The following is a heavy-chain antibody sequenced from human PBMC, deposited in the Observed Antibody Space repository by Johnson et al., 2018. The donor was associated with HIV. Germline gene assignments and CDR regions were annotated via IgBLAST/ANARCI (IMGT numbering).Heavy chain of an antibody. J-gene: IGHJ3*02. D-gene: IGHD6-19*01. CDR2: ISSDGLST. V-gene: IGHV3-74*01. CDR3: TKEIFRYSIDWDVFDM. CDR1: GFTFRSYC. Sequence: VHLVESGGGLVKPGGSLRLSCAASGFTFRSYCMHWVRQPGKGLVWVSRISSDGLSTTYADSVKGRFTVSRDNAKNTLCLQMDSLRAEDTALYYCTKEIFRYSIDWDVFDMWGQGTMVTVSS.